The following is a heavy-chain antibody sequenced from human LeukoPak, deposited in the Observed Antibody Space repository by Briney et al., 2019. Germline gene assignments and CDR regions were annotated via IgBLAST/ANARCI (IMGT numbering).Heavy chain of an antibody. Sequence: SETLSLTCTVSGGSISSSSYYWGWIRQPPGKGLEWIGSIYYSGSTYYNPSLKSRVTISVDTSKNQFSLTLSSVTAADTAVYYCARVAVAGRSRFDYWGQGTLVTVAS. CDR3: ARVAVAGRSRFDY. CDR1: GGSISSSSYY. D-gene: IGHD6-19*01. CDR2: IYYSGST. J-gene: IGHJ4*02. V-gene: IGHV4-39*07.